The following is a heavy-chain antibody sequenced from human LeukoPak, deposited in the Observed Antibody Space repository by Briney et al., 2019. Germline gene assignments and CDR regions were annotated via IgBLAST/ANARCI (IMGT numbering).Heavy chain of an antibody. V-gene: IGHV3-11*05. Sequence: LSLTCTVSGGSISSGGYYWSWIRQHPGKGLECVSFISSSRSSYTNYADSVRGRFTISRDNAKNSLYLQMNSLRAEDTAVYYCARVKGSYSFDYWGQGTLVTVSS. CDR2: ISSSRSSYT. CDR1: GGSISSGGYY. CDR3: ARVKGSYSFDY. D-gene: IGHD3-10*01. J-gene: IGHJ4*02.